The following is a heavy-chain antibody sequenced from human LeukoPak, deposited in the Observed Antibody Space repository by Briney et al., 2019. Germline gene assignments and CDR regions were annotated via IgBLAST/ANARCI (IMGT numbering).Heavy chain of an antibody. Sequence: AESLKISCKTSVFSFTNYWIACVRQMPGEGVEGMGSIYPGDSDTRYNPSFKGRVTISADRSIRTACLQWSSVKASDTAMYYCAILISRLNRSLDYWGQGTLVTVSS. CDR3: AILISRLNRSLDY. J-gene: IGHJ4*02. D-gene: IGHD3/OR15-3a*01. CDR1: VFSFTNYW. CDR2: IYPGDSDT. V-gene: IGHV5-51*01.